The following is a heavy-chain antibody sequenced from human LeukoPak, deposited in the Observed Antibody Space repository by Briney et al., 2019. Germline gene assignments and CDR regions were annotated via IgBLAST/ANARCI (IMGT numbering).Heavy chain of an antibody. J-gene: IGHJ4*02. CDR3: AKDRVGATATFDY. CDR2: IKQDGSQT. V-gene: IGHV3-7*03. CDR1: GFIFSAYW. Sequence: PGGSLRLSCEASGFIFSAYWMSWVRQAPGKGLEWVANIKQDGSQTYHADSVKGRFTISRDNAENSLYLQMNSLRAEDTAVYYCAKDRVGATATFDYWGQGTLVTVSS. D-gene: IGHD1-26*01.